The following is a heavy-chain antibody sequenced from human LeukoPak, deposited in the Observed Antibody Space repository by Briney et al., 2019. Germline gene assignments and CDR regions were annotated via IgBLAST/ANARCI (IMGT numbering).Heavy chain of an antibody. CDR1: GFTFNNYC. Sequence: HPGGSLRLSCAASGFTFNNYCMSWVRQAPGKGLEWVANINRDGETKNYVDSVKGRFTISRDNARNSLNLQMNSLRAEDTAVYYCARVKPQLLWFGELSGWFDPWGQGTLVTVSS. V-gene: IGHV3-7*03. CDR3: ARVKPQLLWFGELSGWFDP. CDR2: INRDGETK. J-gene: IGHJ5*02. D-gene: IGHD3-10*01.